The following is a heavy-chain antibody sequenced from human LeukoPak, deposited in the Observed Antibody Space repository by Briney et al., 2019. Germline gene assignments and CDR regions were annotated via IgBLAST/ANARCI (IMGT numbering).Heavy chain of an antibody. CDR1: GFTFSSHA. CDR2: ISSSSDHI. Sequence: GGSLRLSCAASGFTFSSHAMSWVRQAPGKGLEWVSAISSSSDHIYYADSVQGRFTISRDNSKNTLYLQMNSLRAEDTALYYCAKSVVVPHFDYWGQGTLVTVSS. J-gene: IGHJ4*02. V-gene: IGHV3-23*01. D-gene: IGHD2-2*01. CDR3: AKSVVVPHFDY.